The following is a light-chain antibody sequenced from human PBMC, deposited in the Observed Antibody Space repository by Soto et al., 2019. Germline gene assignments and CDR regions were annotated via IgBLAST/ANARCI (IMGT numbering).Light chain of an antibody. J-gene: IGKJ3*01. CDR3: QHYGSSPRGVT. CDR2: GAS. Sequence: EIVLTQSPGTLSLSPGERATLSCRASQSVSSSYLAWYQQKPGQAPRLLIYGASSRATGIPDRFSGSGSGTDFTLTISRLEPEDFAVYYCQHYGSSPRGVTFGPGTKVDIK. V-gene: IGKV3-20*01. CDR1: QSVSSSY.